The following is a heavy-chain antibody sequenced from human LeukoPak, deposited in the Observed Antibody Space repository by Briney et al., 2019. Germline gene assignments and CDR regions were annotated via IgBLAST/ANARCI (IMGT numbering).Heavy chain of an antibody. CDR1: GGSISSYY. J-gene: IGHJ4*02. CDR2: IYYSGST. D-gene: IGHD4-17*01. Sequence: SETLSLTCTVSGGSISSYYWSWIRQPPGKGLEWIGYIYYSGSTNYNPSLKSRVTISVDTSKNQFSLKLSSVTAADTAVYYCARGSCGDLAYWGQGTLVTVSS. CDR3: ARGSCGDLAY. V-gene: IGHV4-59*01.